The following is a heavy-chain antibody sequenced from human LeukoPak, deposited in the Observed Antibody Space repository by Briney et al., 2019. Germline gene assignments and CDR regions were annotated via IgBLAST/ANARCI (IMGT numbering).Heavy chain of an antibody. J-gene: IGHJ5*02. D-gene: IGHD1-1*01. Sequence: SVKVSCKASGFTFTSSAMQWVRQARGQRLEWIGRIVVGSGNTNYAQKFQERVTITRDMSTSTAYMELSSLRSEDTAVYYCAAFHGRPTGTTIMVDNWFDPWGQGTLVTVSS. V-gene: IGHV1-58*02. CDR3: AAFHGRPTGTTIMVDNWFDP. CDR2: IVVGSGNT. CDR1: GFTFTSSA.